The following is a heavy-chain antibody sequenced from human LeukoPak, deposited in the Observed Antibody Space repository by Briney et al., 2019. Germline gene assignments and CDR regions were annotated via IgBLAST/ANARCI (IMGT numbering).Heavy chain of an antibody. CDR1: GYTFTTYY. V-gene: IGHV1-2*02. J-gene: IGHJ4*02. CDR3: ARGGALGFY. CDR2: INSNTGGT. D-gene: IGHD3-16*01. Sequence: ASVKVSCKASGYTFTTYYVHWVRQAPGQGLEWMGLINSNTGGTHYAQKFQGRLTMTRDTSISTAYMELSRLISDDTAVYYCARGGALGFYWGQGTLVTVSS.